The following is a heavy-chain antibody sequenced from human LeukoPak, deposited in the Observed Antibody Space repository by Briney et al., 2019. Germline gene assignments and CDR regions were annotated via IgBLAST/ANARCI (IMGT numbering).Heavy chain of an antibody. CDR1: GFTFSSYG. Sequence: GGSLRLSCAASGFTFSSYGMHWVRQAPGKGLEWVAVIWYDGSNKYYADSVKGRFTISRDNSKNTLYLQMNSLRAEDTAVYYCVREEQQLNYYYGMDVWGQGTTVTVSS. V-gene: IGHV3-33*01. CDR2: IWYDGSNK. CDR3: VREEQQLNYYYGMDV. D-gene: IGHD6-13*01. J-gene: IGHJ6*02.